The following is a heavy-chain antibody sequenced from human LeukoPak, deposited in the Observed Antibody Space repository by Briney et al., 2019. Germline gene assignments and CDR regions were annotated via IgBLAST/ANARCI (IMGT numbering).Heavy chain of an antibody. CDR3: ARGPRRDMVRGVIITGGYYFDY. V-gene: IGHV4-30-2*01. J-gene: IGHJ4*02. D-gene: IGHD3-10*01. CDR1: GGSISSGGYS. Sequence: PSETLSLTCAVSGGSISSGGYSWSWIRQPPGKGLGWIGYIYHNGSTYYNPSLKSRVTISVDRSKNQFSLKLSSVTAADTAVYYCARGPRRDMVRGVIITGGYYFDYWGQGTLVTVSS. CDR2: IYHNGST.